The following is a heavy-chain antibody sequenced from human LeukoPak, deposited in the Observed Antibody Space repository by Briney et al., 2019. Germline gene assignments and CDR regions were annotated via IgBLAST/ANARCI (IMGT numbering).Heavy chain of an antibody. D-gene: IGHD2-21*01. CDR1: GGSISSYY. Sequence: SETLSLTCTVSGGSISSYYWSWIRQPPGKGLEWIGYIYYSGSTNYNPSLKSRVTISVDTSKNQFSLKLSSVTAADTAVYYCARGGGFVVVMGAYYYYYYMDVWGKGTTVTVSS. CDR3: ARGGGFVVVMGAYYYYYYMDV. J-gene: IGHJ6*03. V-gene: IGHV4-59*01. CDR2: IYYSGST.